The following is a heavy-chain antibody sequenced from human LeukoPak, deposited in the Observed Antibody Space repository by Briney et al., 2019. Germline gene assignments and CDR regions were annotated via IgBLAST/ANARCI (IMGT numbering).Heavy chain of an antibody. CDR2: INSDGSST. CDR1: GFSFSNYW. J-gene: IGHJ3*02. CDR3: ARAAYYDFWSGYEGIAFDI. D-gene: IGHD3-3*01. V-gene: IGHV3-74*01. Sequence: GGSLRLSCAASGFSFSNYWMHWVRQAPGKGLVWVSRINSDGSSTTYADSVKGRFTISRDNAKNTLYLQMNSLRAEDTAVYYCARAAYYDFWSGYEGIAFDIWGQGTMVTVSS.